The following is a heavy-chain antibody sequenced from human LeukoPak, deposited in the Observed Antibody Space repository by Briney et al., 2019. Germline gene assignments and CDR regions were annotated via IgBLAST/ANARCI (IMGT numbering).Heavy chain of an antibody. Sequence: GGSLRLSCAVSGFTFSNYAMSLVRQAPGKGLEWVSAISGSGDRSYYADSLKGRFTISRDNSKNTLYLQMDSLRAEDTAVYYCAKWDWTMWGQGTMVTVSS. D-gene: IGHD3/OR15-3a*01. J-gene: IGHJ3*01. V-gene: IGHV3-23*01. CDR2: ISGSGDRS. CDR3: AKWDWTM. CDR1: GFTFSNYA.